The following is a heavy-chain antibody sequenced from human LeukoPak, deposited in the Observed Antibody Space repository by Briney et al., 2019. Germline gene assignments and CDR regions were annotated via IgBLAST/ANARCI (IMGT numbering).Heavy chain of an antibody. CDR2: ISGSGGST. J-gene: IGHJ4*02. CDR1: GFSFSSYG. Sequence: GGSLRLSCAASGFSFSSYGMSWVRQAPGKGLEWVSGISGSGGSTYYADSVKGRLTISRDNSKNTLYLQMNSLRAEDTAVYYCAKIRAVVVVPAAMNYWGQGTLVTVSS. CDR3: AKIRAVVVVPAAMNY. V-gene: IGHV3-23*01. D-gene: IGHD2-2*01.